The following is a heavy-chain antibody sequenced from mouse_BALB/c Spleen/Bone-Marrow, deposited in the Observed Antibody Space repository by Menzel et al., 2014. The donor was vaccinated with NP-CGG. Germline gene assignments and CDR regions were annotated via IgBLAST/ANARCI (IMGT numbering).Heavy chain of an antibody. CDR2: IDPANGNT. CDR1: GFNIKDTY. D-gene: IGHD2-4*01. V-gene: IGHV14-3*02. CDR3: ARERDYDYAYAMDY. Sequence: VQLQQSGAELVKPGASVKLSCTASGFNIKDTYMHWVKQRPEQGLEWIGRIDPANGNTKYDPKFQGKATITADTSSNTAYLQLSSLTSKDTAVYYCARERDYDYAYAMDYWGQGTSVTVSS. J-gene: IGHJ4*01.